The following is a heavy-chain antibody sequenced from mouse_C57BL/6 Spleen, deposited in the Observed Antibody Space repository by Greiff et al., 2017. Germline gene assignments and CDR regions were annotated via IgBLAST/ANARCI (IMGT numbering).Heavy chain of an antibody. J-gene: IGHJ2*01. V-gene: IGHV5-4*01. CDR3: ARDRGANWDRYFDY. CDR1: GFTFSSYA. Sequence: EVKLVESGGGLVKPGGSLKLSCAASGFTFSSYAMSWVRQTPDKRLEWVATISDGGSYTYYPDNVKGRFTISRDNAKNNLYLQMSHLKSEDTAMYYCARDRGANWDRYFDYWGQGTTLTVSS. D-gene: IGHD4-1*01. CDR2: ISDGGSYT.